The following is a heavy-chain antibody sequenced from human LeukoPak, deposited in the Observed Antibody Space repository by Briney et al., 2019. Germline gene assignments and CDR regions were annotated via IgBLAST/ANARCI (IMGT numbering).Heavy chain of an antibody. V-gene: IGHV3-15*04. CDR3: AKGRSSGYYHPYFDY. J-gene: IGHJ4*02. D-gene: IGHD3-22*01. CDR1: GFSFSDAW. CDR2: IESKTDGGTT. Sequence: GGSLRLSCAASGFSFSDAWMSWVRRIPGKGLEWVGRIESKTDGGTTDYAAPVKGRFTISRDDSTNTLYLQMNSLKSEDTAVYYCAKGRSSGYYHPYFDYWGQGTLVTVSS.